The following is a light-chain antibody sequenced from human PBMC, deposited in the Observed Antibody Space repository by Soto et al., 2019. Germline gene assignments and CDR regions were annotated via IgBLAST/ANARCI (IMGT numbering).Light chain of an antibody. CDR1: QSISNY. V-gene: IGKV1-39*01. J-gene: IGKJ5*01. CDR3: QQSYSSPT. CDR2: AAS. Sequence: DIQMTQSPSSLSASVGDRVTITCRASQSISNYLNWYQQKPGKAPKLLISAASSLHSGVPSRFSGSGSGTEFTLTISSLQPEDFATYYCQQSYSSPTFGQGTRLEVK.